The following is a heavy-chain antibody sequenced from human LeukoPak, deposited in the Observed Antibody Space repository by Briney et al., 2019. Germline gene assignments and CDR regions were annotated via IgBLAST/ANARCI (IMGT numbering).Heavy chain of an antibody. J-gene: IGHJ4*02. CDR1: GFTFSSYA. CDR3: AKNNFWSGSRISQQY. D-gene: IGHD3-3*01. V-gene: IGHV3-23*01. CDR2: ISGSGGST. Sequence: QSGGSLRLPCAASGFTFSSYAMSWVRQAPGKGLEWVSAISGSGGSTYYADSVKGRFTISRDNSKNTLYLQMNSLRAEDTAVYYCAKNNFWSGSRISQQYWGQGTLVTVSS.